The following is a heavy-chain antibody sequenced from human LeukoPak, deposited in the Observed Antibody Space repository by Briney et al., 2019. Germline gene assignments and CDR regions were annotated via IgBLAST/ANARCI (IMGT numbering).Heavy chain of an antibody. J-gene: IGHJ6*02. V-gene: IGHV3-30*19. Sequence: PGGSLRLSCAASGFTFSSYGMHWVRQAPGKGLEWVAVISYDGSNKYYADSVKGRFTISRDNSKNTLYLQMNSLRAEDTAVYYCARDLESYVVGATTGYYGMDVWGQGTTVTVSS. CDR2: ISYDGSNK. CDR3: ARDLESYVVGATTGYYGMDV. CDR1: GFTFSSYG. D-gene: IGHD1-26*01.